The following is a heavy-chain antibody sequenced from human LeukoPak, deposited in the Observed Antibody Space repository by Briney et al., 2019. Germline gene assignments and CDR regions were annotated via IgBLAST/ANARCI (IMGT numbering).Heavy chain of an antibody. Sequence: SQTLSLTCAISGDSVSSNSAAWNWIRQSPSRGLEWLGRTYYRSKWYNDYAVSVKSRITINPDTSKNQFSLQLNSVTPEDTAVYYCAKNPDEGLVVVPAAPGFDIWGQGTMVTVSS. CDR2: TYYRSKWYN. CDR3: AKNPDEGLVVVPAAPGFDI. D-gene: IGHD2-2*01. J-gene: IGHJ3*02. V-gene: IGHV6-1*01. CDR1: GDSVSSNSAA.